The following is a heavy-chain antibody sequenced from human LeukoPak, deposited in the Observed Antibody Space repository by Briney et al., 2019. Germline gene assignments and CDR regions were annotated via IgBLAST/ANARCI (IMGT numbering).Heavy chain of an antibody. J-gene: IGHJ4*02. CDR1: GGSISNYY. V-gene: IGHV4-59*01. CDR3: ARGRTYPDYSFGY. D-gene: IGHD2-21*02. Sequence: SETLSLTCTVSGGSISNYYWSWIRQPPGKGLEWIGYIYYSGSTNYNPSLKSRVTISVDTSKNQFSLKLNSLTTADTAVYYCARGRTYPDYSFGYWGQGTLVTVSS. CDR2: IYYSGST.